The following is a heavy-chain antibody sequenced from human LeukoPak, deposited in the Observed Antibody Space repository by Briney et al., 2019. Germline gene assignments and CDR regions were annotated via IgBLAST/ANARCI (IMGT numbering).Heavy chain of an antibody. V-gene: IGHV3-11*01. J-gene: IGHJ6*02. Sequence: GGSLRLSCAASGFTFSAYYMSWVRQAPGKGLEWVSYISSSGSTIYYADSVKGRFTISRDNAKNSLYLQMNSLRAEDTALYYCAKEGQSPWNYYYYGMDVWGQGTTVTVSS. D-gene: IGHD1-1*01. CDR2: ISSSGSTI. CDR1: GFTFSAYY. CDR3: AKEGQSPWNYYYYGMDV.